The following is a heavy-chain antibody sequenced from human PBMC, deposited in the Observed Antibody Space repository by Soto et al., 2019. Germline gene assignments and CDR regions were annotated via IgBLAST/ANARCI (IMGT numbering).Heavy chain of an antibody. J-gene: IGHJ4*02. Sequence: QVQLQESGPGLVKPSETLSLICTVSGGSISPYYWSWIRQPPGKGLEWIGYIYYSGSTNYNPSLRSRVTISVDTSKNQFSLRPSSVTAADTAVYYCARLGRRTVASHFDYWGQGTLITVSS. V-gene: IGHV4-59*08. CDR2: IYYSGST. CDR1: GGSISPYY. CDR3: ARLGRRTVASHFDY. D-gene: IGHD2-21*01.